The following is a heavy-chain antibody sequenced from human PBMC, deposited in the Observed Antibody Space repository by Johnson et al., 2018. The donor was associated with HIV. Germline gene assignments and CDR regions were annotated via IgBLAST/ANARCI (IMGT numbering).Heavy chain of an antibody. J-gene: IGHJ3*02. CDR3: ARDDLGNPFSSYDAFDI. V-gene: IGHV3-23*04. Sequence: VQLVESGGGLVQRGGSLRLSCAASGFTFNTYVMNWVRQAPGKGLEWVSLIAASGDSTYYADSVRGRFTISRDNSKNTLYLQMNSLRAEDTAVYYCARDDLGNPFSSYDAFDIWGQGTLVTVSS. CDR1: GFTFNTYV. CDR2: IAASGDST. D-gene: IGHD6-13*01.